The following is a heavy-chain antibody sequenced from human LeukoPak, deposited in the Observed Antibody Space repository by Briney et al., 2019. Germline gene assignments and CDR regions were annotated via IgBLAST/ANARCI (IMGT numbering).Heavy chain of an antibody. J-gene: IGHJ6*04. V-gene: IGHV3-48*04. CDR1: GFTFSSYS. CDR2: ISSSGSNK. CDR3: ARGRYSLFELVLDV. Sequence: PGGSLRLSCAASGFTFSSYSMNWARQAPGKGLEWISYISSSGSNKYYADSVKGRFTVSRDNGKDAHYLQMNSLRVEDTAVYYCARGRYSLFELVLDVWGKGTTVTISS. D-gene: IGHD6-13*01.